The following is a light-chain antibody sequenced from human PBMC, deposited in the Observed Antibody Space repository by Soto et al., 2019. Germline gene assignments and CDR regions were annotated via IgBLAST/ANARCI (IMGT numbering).Light chain of an antibody. Sequence: QSALTQPASVSGSPGQSITISCTGTSSDVGGYNYVSWYQQYPGKAPKLMIYDVTNRPSGVSSRFSGTKSDNTASLTISGLHAEDEADYYCSSYSRTSTLVVFGGGTKLTVL. V-gene: IGLV2-14*03. CDR2: DVT. CDR3: SSYSRTSTLVV. J-gene: IGLJ2*01. CDR1: SSDVGGYNY.